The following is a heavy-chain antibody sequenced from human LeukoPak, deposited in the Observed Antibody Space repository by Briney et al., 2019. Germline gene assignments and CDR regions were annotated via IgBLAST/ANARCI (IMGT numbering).Heavy chain of an antibody. V-gene: IGHV3-15*01. Sequence: GGSLRLSCAASGFTFSNAWMSWVRQAPGKGLEWVGRIKSKTDGGTTDYAAPVKGRFTISRDDSKNTLYLQMYRLKTEDTAVYYCTTREYCSGGSCYYPFDYWGQGTLVTVSS. D-gene: IGHD2-15*01. CDR2: IKSKTDGGTT. CDR3: TTREYCSGGSCYYPFDY. CDR1: GFTFSNAW. J-gene: IGHJ4*02.